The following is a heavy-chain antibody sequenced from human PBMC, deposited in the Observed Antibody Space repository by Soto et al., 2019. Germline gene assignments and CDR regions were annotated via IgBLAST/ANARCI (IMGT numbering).Heavy chain of an antibody. CDR3: VSQRTTVMTQAYFDY. CDR2: VYYRGRS. D-gene: IGHD4-4*01. Sequence: ETLSLTCTVSGGSVTNSSYYWGWIRQSPGKGLEWIGSVYYRGRSYSKSSVKSRVTISVDTSKNQFSLNLNSVTASDTAVYFCVSQRTTVMTQAYFDYWGPGALVTVSS. CDR1: GGSVTNSSYY. V-gene: IGHV4-39*01. J-gene: IGHJ4*02.